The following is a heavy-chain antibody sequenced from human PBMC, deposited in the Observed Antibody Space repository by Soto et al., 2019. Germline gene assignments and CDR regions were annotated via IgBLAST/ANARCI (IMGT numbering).Heavy chain of an antibody. J-gene: IGHJ4*02. CDR1: GFTFTMYS. CDR2: ISSTTNYI. Sequence: GGSLRLSCAASGFTFTMYSMNLVRQAPGKGLEWVSSISSTTNYIYYGDSMKGRFTISRDNAKNSLYLEMNSLRAEETAVYYCARESEDRNSNFDYWGQGTLFTVSS. V-gene: IGHV3-21*06. D-gene: IGHD1-1*01. CDR3: ARESEDRNSNFDY.